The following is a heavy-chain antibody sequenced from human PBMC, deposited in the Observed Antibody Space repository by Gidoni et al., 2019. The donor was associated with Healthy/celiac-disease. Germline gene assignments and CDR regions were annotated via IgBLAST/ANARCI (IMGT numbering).Heavy chain of an antibody. CDR2: IYTSGST. D-gene: IGHD6-13*01. V-gene: IGHV4-61*02. J-gene: IGHJ4*02. Sequence: QVQLQESGPGLVKPSQTLSLTCTVSGGSISSGSYYWRWIRQPAGKGLEWIGRIYTSGSTNYNPSLKSRVTISVDTSKNQFSLKLSSVTAADTAVYYCARGMGIAVYFDYWGQGTLVTVSS. CDR1: GGSISSGSYY. CDR3: ARGMGIAVYFDY.